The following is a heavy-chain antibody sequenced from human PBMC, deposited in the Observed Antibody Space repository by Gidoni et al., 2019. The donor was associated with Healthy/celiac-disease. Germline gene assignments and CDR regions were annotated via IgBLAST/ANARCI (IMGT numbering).Heavy chain of an antibody. CDR3: ARSGVADYDFWSGLYYFDY. CDR1: GFTFSSYR. D-gene: IGHD3-3*01. Sequence: EVQLVESGGGLVQPGGSLSLSCAASGFTFSSYRMNWVRQAPGKGLEWVSDISSSSSTIYYADSVKGRFTISRDNAKNSLYRQMNSLRAEDTAVYYCARSGVADYDFWSGLYYFDYWGKGTLVTVSS. CDR2: ISSSSSTI. J-gene: IGHJ4*02. V-gene: IGHV3-48*01.